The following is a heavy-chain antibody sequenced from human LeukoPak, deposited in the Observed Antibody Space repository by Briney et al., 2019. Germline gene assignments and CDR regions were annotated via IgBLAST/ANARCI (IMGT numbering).Heavy chain of an antibody. Sequence: GGSLRLSCAASGFTFSSYSMHWVRQAPGKGLEWVAVISYHGSNKYYADSVKGRFTISRDNSKNTLYLQMNSLRAEDTAMYYCAKGHSSGWYYFDYWGQGTLVTVSS. V-gene: IGHV3-30*18. CDR2: ISYHGSNK. J-gene: IGHJ4*02. D-gene: IGHD6-19*01. CDR3: AKGHSSGWYYFDY. CDR1: GFTFSSYS.